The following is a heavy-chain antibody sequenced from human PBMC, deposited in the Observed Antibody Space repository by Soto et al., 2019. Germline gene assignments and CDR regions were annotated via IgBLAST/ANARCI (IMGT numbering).Heavy chain of an antibody. V-gene: IGHV3-48*02. CDR3: ARDLVSWYNAFDI. CDR2: ISSSSSSTI. D-gene: IGHD6-13*01. J-gene: IGHJ3*02. CDR1: GFTFSSYS. Sequence: GGSLRLSCAASGFTFSSYSMNWVRQAPGKGLEWVSYISSSSSSTIYYADSVKGRFTISRDNAKNSLYLQMNSLRDEDTAVYYCARDLVSWYNAFDIWGQGTMVTVSS.